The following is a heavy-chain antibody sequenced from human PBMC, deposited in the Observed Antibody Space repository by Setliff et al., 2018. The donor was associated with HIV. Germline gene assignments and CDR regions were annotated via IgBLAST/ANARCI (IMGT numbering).Heavy chain of an antibody. CDR2: IYSGGST. J-gene: IGHJ3*01. CDR3: ARVRSYGSAYDAFDV. Sequence: SETLSLTCTVSGGSIGGYCWSWIRQPPGTGLEWLGCIYSGGSTNYNPSLVSRVTISLDTSKNQLSLRLTSVTAADTAVYYCARVRSYGSAYDAFDVWGPGTMVTVSS. V-gene: IGHV4-59*08. D-gene: IGHD3-10*01. CDR1: GGSIGGYC.